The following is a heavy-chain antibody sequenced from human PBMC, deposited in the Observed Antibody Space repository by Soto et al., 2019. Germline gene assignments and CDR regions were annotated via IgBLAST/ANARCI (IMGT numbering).Heavy chain of an antibody. CDR1: GFTVSNNY. CDR3: ASGSGSYPHDAFDI. CDR2: IYSGGST. V-gene: IGHV3-53*01. D-gene: IGHD3-10*01. J-gene: IGHJ3*02. Sequence: GGSLRLSCAASGFTVSNNYMSWVRQAPGKGLEWVSVIYSGGSTYYADSVKGRFTISRDNSKNTLYLQMNSLRAEDTAVYYCASGSGSYPHDAFDIWGQGTMVTVSS.